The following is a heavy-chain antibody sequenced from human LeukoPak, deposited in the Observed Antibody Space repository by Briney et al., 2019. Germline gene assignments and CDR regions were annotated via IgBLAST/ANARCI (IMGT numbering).Heavy chain of an antibody. CDR3: ARPKSGNDDWYFDL. V-gene: IGHV4-61*01. CDR2: IYYSGST. CDR1: GGSVSSGNYY. J-gene: IGHJ2*01. D-gene: IGHD5-12*01. Sequence: SETLSLTCTVSGGSVSSGNYYWSWIRQPPGKGLEWIGYIYYSGSTKYNPSPKSRVTISVDTSKNQFSLKLSSVTAADTAVYYCARPKSGNDDWYFDLWGRGTLVTVSS.